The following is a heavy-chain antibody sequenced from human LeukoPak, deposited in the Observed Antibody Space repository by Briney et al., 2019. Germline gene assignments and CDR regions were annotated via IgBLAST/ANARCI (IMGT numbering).Heavy chain of an antibody. V-gene: IGHV3-23*01. CDR2: ISGSGGST. D-gene: IGHD3-22*01. CDR1: GFTFSSYA. J-gene: IGHJ3*02. CDR3: AKDQNYYDSSGYFDAFDI. Sequence: GALRLSCAASGFTFSSYAMSWVRQAPGKGLEWVSAISGSGGSTYYADSVRGRFTISRDNSKNTLYLQMNSLRAEDTAVYYCAKDQNYYDSSGYFDAFDIWGQGTMVTVSS.